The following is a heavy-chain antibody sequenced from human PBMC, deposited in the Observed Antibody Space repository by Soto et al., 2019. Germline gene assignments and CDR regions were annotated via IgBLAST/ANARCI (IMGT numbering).Heavy chain of an antibody. CDR2: SSPHNGNT. CDR1: GYTFPSYG. Sequence: GASVEVSCKASGYTFPSYGITWVRQAPGQGLEWLAWSSPHNGNTNYAQKLQGRVTVTTDTSTSTAHMEVRSLRFDDTAVYYCARRGDYFDYRGQGTLVTVSS. CDR3: ARRGDYFDY. D-gene: IGHD2-21*01. V-gene: IGHV1-18*01. J-gene: IGHJ4*02.